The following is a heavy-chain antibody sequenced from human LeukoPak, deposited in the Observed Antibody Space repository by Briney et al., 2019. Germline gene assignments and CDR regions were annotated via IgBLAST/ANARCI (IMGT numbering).Heavy chain of an antibody. D-gene: IGHD2-15*01. J-gene: IGHJ6*02. Sequence: SETLSLTCAVYGGSFSGYYWSWNRQPPGKGLEWIGEINHSGSTNYNPSLKSRVTISVDTSKNQFSLKLSSVTAADTAVYYCARFPLRPSPYYYYGMDVWGQGTTVTVSS. CDR1: GGSFSGYY. V-gene: IGHV4-34*01. CDR2: INHSGST. CDR3: ARFPLRPSPYYYYGMDV.